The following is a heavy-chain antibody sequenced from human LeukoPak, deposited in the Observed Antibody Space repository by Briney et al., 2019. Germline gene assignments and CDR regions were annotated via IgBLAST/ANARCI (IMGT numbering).Heavy chain of an antibody. Sequence: PGGSLRLSCAASGFIFSNYWMSWVRQVPGKGLEWVANIKQDGSEKYYVGSVKGRFTISRDNAKNSLYLQMNSLRDEDTAVYYCARDPRFFQDWGQGTLVTVSS. CDR2: IKQDGSEK. J-gene: IGHJ1*01. CDR3: ARDPRFFQD. CDR1: GFIFSNYW. D-gene: IGHD3-3*01. V-gene: IGHV3-7*01.